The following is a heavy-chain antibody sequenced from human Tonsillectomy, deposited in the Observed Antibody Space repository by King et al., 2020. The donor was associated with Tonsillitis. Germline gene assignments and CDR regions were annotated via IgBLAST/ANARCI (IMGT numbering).Heavy chain of an antibody. Sequence: VQLVESGGGVVQPGGSLRLSCAAAGFIFSDYSMHCVRQAPGKGLEWVAFIRYDGSKEVYADSVKGRFTIFRDNSKNTLYVQMSSLSADDTAVYYCAKALRDYHDSSGYYYAFDIWGQGTAVTVSS. J-gene: IGHJ3*02. CDR3: AKALRDYHDSSGYYYAFDI. CDR2: IRYDGSKE. CDR1: GFIFSDYS. D-gene: IGHD3-22*01. V-gene: IGHV3-30*02.